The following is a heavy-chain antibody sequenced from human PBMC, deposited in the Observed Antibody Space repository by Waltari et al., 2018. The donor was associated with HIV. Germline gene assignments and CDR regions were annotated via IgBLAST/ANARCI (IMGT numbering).Heavy chain of an antibody. CDR1: GGSLSSSTYY. D-gene: IGHD2-21*02. CDR3: TRLSIVVVTAIDF. Sequence: QLQLQESGPGLVKPSETLSLTCTVPGGSLSSSTYYWGWVRQPPGKGLEWLGNLYYSGSTYYNPSLKSRVTISVDTSKNQFSLKLSSVTAADTAVYYCTRLSIVVVTAIDFWGQGTLVTVSS. V-gene: IGHV4-39*01. CDR2: LYYSGST. J-gene: IGHJ4*02.